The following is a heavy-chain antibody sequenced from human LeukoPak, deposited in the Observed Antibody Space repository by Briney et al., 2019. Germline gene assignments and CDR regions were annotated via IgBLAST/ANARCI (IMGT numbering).Heavy chain of an antibody. CDR1: GGSFSGYY. J-gene: IGHJ6*03. CDR3: ARLLGRLYYMDV. D-gene: IGHD1-26*01. CDR2: INHSGST. Sequence: PSETLSLTCAVYGGSFSGYYWSWIRQPPGKGLEWIGEINHSGSTNYNPSLKSRVTISVDTSKNQFSLKLSSVTAADTAVYYCARLLGRLYYMDVWGKGTTVTVSS. V-gene: IGHV4-34*01.